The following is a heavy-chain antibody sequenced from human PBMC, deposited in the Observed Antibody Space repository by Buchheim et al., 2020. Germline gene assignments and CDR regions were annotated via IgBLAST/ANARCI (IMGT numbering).Heavy chain of an antibody. V-gene: IGHV3-33*01. CDR2: IWYDGSNK. CDR3: ARDRTAEAYYYYGMDV. J-gene: IGHJ6*02. CDR1: GFTFSSYG. Sequence: QVQLVESGGGVVQPGRSLRLSCAASGFTFSSYGMHWVRQAPGKGLEWVAVIWYDGSNKYYADSVKGRFTISRDNSKNTLYLQMNSLRAEDTAVYYCARDRTAEAYYYYGMDVWGQGTT.